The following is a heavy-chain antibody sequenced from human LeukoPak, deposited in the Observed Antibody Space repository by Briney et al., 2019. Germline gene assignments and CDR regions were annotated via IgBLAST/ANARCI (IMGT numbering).Heavy chain of an antibody. CDR2: IYYSGST. Sequence: SETLSLTCTVSGGSISSYYWSWIRQPPGKGLEWIGYIYYSGSTNYNPSLKSRVTISVDTSKNQFSLKLSSVTAADTAVYYCARHLYYYNSSGYYGTSFDYWGQGTLVTVSS. D-gene: IGHD3-22*01. J-gene: IGHJ4*02. V-gene: IGHV4-59*08. CDR1: GGSISSYY. CDR3: ARHLYYYNSSGYYGTSFDY.